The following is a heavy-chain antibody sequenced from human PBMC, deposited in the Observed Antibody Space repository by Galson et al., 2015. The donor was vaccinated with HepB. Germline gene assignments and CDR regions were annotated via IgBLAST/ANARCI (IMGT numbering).Heavy chain of an antibody. V-gene: IGHV1-18*01. Sequence: SVKVSCKASGYTFTSYGISWVRQAPGQGLEWMGWISAYNGNTNYAQKLQGRVTMTTDTSTSTACMELRSLRSDDTAVYYCARRTYYYGSGEGHYYYGMDVWGQGTTVTVSS. D-gene: IGHD3-10*01. CDR2: ISAYNGNT. CDR3: ARRTYYYGSGEGHYYYGMDV. J-gene: IGHJ6*02. CDR1: GYTFTSYG.